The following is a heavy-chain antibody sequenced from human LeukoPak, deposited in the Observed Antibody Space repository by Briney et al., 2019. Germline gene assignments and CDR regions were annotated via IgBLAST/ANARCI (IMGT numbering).Heavy chain of an antibody. V-gene: IGHV3-33*08. D-gene: IGHD2-2*01. Sequence: GGSLRLSCAASGFTFSSYAMHWVRQAPGKGLEWVAATWYDGSNKYYADSVKGRFAISRDNSKNTLYLQMNSLRAEDTAVYFCARGGHCSTTSCSNYDGMDVWGQGTTLTVSS. CDR1: GFTFSSYA. J-gene: IGHJ6*02. CDR3: ARGGHCSTTSCSNYDGMDV. CDR2: TWYDGSNK.